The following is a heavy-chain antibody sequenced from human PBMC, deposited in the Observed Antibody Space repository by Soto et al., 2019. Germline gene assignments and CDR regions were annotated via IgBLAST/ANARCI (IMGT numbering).Heavy chain of an antibody. D-gene: IGHD5-12*01. Sequence: QVQLVQSGAEVKKPGSSVKVSCKASGGTFSSYAISWVRQAPGQGLEWMGGIIPIFGTANYAQKFQGRVTITADESTGTAYMELSSLRSEDTAVYYCASYEMATTRAGAFDYWGQGTLVTVSS. V-gene: IGHV1-69*01. J-gene: IGHJ4*02. CDR1: GGTFSSYA. CDR2: IIPIFGTA. CDR3: ASYEMATTRAGAFDY.